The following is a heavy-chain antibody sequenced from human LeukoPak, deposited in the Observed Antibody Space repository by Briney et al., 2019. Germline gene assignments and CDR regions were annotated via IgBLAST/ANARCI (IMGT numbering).Heavy chain of an antibody. CDR2: IYYSGST. CDR3: ARDRVRRYFDY. Sequence: SETLSLTCTVSGGSISSGGYYWSWIRQHPGKGLEWIGYIYYSGSTYYNPSLKSRVTISVDTSKNQFSPKLSSVTAADTAVYYCARDRVRRYFDYWGQGTLVTVSS. J-gene: IGHJ4*02. CDR1: GGSISSGGYY. V-gene: IGHV4-31*03.